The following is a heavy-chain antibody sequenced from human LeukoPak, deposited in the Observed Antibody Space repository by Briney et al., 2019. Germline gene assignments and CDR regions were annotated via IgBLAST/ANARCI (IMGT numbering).Heavy chain of an antibody. D-gene: IGHD6-6*01. V-gene: IGHV3-7*03. J-gene: IGHJ6*03. Sequence: PGGSLRLSCAASGFTFSSYWMSWVRQAPGKGLEWVANINQDGTEKYYVDSVKGRFTISRDNSKNSLYLQVNSLRTEDTALYYCAKSAARLVSDYYYYMDVWGKGTTVTVSS. CDR3: AKSAARLVSDYYYYMDV. CDR2: INQDGTEK. CDR1: GFTFSSYW.